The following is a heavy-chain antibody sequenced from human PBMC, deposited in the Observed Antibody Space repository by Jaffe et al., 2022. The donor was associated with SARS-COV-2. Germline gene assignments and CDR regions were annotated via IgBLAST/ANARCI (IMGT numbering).Heavy chain of an antibody. CDR3: ARDAPESGVPAAIWSWRYYYYGMDV. V-gene: IGHV1-18*01. CDR2: ISAYNGNT. J-gene: IGHJ6*02. D-gene: IGHD2-2*02. Sequence: QVQLVQSGAEVKKPGASVKVSCKASGYTFTSYGISWVRQAPGQGLEWMGWISAYNGNTNYAQKLQGRVTMTTDTSTSTAYMELRSLRSDDTAVYYCARDAPESGVPAAIWSWRYYYYGMDVWGQGTTVTVSS. CDR1: GYTFTSYG.